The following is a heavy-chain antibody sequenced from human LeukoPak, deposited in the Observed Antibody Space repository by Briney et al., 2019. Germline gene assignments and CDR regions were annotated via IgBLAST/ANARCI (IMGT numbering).Heavy chain of an antibody. V-gene: IGHV3-7*01. CDR3: AREDIVVVPAAPRGWFDP. Sequence: QTGGSLRLSCAASGFTFSSYWMSWVRQAPGKGLEWVANIRQDGSEKYYVDSVKGRFTISRDNAKNSLYLQMNSLRAEDTAVYYCAREDIVVVPAAPRGWFDPWGQGTLVTVSS. J-gene: IGHJ5*02. CDR1: GFTFSSYW. D-gene: IGHD2-2*01. CDR2: IRQDGSEK.